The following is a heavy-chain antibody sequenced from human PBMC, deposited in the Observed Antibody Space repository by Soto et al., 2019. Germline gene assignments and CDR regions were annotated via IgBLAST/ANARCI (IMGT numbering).Heavy chain of an antibody. CDR1: GFTFSSYG. Sequence: LRLSCAASGFTFSSYGMHWVRQAPGKGLEWVAVISYDGSNKYYADSVKGRFTISRDNSKNTLYLQMNSLRAEDTAVYYCAKDTELRYYYYGMDVWGQGTTVTVSS. J-gene: IGHJ6*02. CDR3: AKDTELRYYYYGMDV. CDR2: ISYDGSNK. D-gene: IGHD3-16*01. V-gene: IGHV3-30*18.